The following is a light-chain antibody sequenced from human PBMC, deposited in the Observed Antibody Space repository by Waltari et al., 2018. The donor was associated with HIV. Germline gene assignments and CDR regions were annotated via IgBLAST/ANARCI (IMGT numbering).Light chain of an antibody. CDR2: EVA. CDR1: QSISAK. J-gene: IGKJ2*01. Sequence: EIVMTQSPPTLAVSPVQRVTLSCRASQSISAKVAWYQQRPGQAPRLLIYEVATRPTGIPARFSGSGSGTEFTLTISSLQSEDFATYFCQQYDDGPRGITFGQGTMLEIK. V-gene: IGKV3-15*01. CDR3: QQYDDGPRGIT.